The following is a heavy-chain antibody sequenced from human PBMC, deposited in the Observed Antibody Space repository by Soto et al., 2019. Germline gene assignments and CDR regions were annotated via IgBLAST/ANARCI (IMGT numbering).Heavy chain of an antibody. CDR1: GDSISSSFW. CDR3: ARYDFGTFDY. V-gene: IGHV4-4*02. CDR2: IYHTEST. J-gene: IGHJ4*02. D-gene: IGHD4-17*01. Sequence: SETLSLTCAVSGDSISSSFWWSWVRQPPGKGLEWIGEIYHTESTVYNPSLKSRVTISVDKSKNQFSLNLDSVTAADTAVYYCARYDFGTFDYWGRGIQVTVYS.